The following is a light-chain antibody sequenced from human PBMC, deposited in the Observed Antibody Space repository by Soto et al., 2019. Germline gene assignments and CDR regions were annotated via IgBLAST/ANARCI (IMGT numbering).Light chain of an antibody. J-gene: IGLJ1*01. Sequence: QSALTQPASVSGSPGQSITISCTGTSGDVESSKLVSWYQQLPGKAPRVIMYEVSKRPSGVSNRFSGSKSGNTASLTISGLQADDEADYYCCSYAGSSYVFGTGTKLTVL. CDR3: CSYAGSSYV. CDR2: EVS. V-gene: IGLV2-23*02. CDR1: SGDVESSKL.